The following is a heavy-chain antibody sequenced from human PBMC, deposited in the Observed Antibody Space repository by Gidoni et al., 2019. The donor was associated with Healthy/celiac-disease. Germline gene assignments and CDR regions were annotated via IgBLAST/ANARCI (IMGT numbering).Heavy chain of an antibody. CDR1: GYSFTSYW. J-gene: IGHJ3*02. V-gene: IGHV5-51*01. CDR2: IYPGDSDT. CDR3: ARSPCYDSSGYDRRGAFDI. Sequence: EVQLVQSGAEVKKPGESLKISCKGSGYSFTSYWIGWVRQMPGKGLEWMGIIYPGDSDTRYSPSFQGQVTISADKSISTAYLQWSSLKASDTAMYYCARSPCYDSSGYDRRGAFDIWGQGTMVTVSS. D-gene: IGHD3-22*01.